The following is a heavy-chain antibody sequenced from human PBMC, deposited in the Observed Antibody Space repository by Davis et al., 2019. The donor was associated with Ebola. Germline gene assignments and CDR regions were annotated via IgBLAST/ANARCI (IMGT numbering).Heavy chain of an antibody. CDR2: ISGSGGST. J-gene: IGHJ5*02. V-gene: IGHV3-23*01. CDR1: GFTVSSNY. CDR3: APGRVQDNWFDP. Sequence: PGGSLRLSCAASGFTVSSNYMSWVRQAPGKGLEWVSAISGSGGSTYYADSVKGRFTISRDNSKNTLYLQMNSLRAEDTAVYYCAPGRVQDNWFDPWGQGTLVTVSS.